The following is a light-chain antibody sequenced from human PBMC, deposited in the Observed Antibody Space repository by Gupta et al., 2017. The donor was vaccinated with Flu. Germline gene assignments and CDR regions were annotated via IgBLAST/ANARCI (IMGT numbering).Light chain of an antibody. CDR3: QQYNSYSGT. CDR2: KAS. CDR1: QSISSW. Sequence: DIQMTQSPSTLYASVGDRVTITCRASQSISSWLAWYQKKPGKAPKLLIYKASSLESGVPSRFSGSGSGTEFTLTISSLQPDDFATYYFQQYNSYSGTFGQGTKVEIK. J-gene: IGKJ1*01. V-gene: IGKV1-5*03.